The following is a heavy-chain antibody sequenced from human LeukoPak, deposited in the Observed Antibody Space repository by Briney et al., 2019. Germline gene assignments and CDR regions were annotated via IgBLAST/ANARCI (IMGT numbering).Heavy chain of an antibody. J-gene: IGHJ3*02. V-gene: IGHV4-34*01. CDR1: GGSFSGYY. CDR2: INHSGST. D-gene: IGHD2-2*01. Sequence: SETLSLTCAVYGGSFSGYYWSWIRQPPGKGLEWIGEINHSGSTNYNPSLKGRVTISVDTSKNQFSLKLSSVTAADTAVYYCAVPAATNHNNAFDIWGQGTMVTVSS. CDR3: AVPAATNHNNAFDI.